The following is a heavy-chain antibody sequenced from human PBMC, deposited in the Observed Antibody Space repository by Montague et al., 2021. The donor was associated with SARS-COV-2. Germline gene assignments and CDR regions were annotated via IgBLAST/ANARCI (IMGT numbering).Heavy chain of an antibody. CDR1: FGSISTYY. V-gene: IGHV4-59*13. J-gene: IGHJ4*02. Sequence: SETLSLTCTVSFGSISTYYWSWIRQPPRKGLEWIGYMYYSGSTNYNPSLKSRVTLSVDTSKNQFSLKLSSVTAADTAVYYCARDFDYWGQGTLVTVSS. CDR3: ARDFDY. CDR2: MYYSGST.